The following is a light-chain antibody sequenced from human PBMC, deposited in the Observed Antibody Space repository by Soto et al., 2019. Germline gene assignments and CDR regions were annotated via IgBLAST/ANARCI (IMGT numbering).Light chain of an antibody. Sequence: QSALTQPASVSASPGQSITISCTGTSSDVGTYDLVSWYQQHPGKAPKLMIYEVSKRPSGVSHRFSCSKSGNTASLTVSGLQAEDEADYYCCSNAHGSLMVFGGGTKLTVL. J-gene: IGLJ3*02. CDR2: EVS. CDR3: CSNAHGSLMV. V-gene: IGLV2-23*02. CDR1: SSDVGTYDL.